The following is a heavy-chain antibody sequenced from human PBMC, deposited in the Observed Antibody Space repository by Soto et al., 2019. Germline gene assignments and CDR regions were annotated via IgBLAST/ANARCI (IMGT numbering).Heavy chain of an antibody. CDR2: ISGYNGDT. D-gene: IGHD3-3*01. V-gene: IGHV1-18*01. CDR3: ASPARNYDFWSGYSFDI. Sequence: ASVKVSCKASGYTFTRYGISWVRQAPGQGLEWMGWISGYNGDTNYAQKFQGRVTMTRNTSISTAYMELSSLRSEDTAVYYCASPARNYDFWSGYSFDIWGQGTMVTVSS. CDR1: GYTFTRYG. J-gene: IGHJ3*02.